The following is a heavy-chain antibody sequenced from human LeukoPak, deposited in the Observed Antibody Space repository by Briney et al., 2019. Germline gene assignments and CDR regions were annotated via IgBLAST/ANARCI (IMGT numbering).Heavy chain of an antibody. CDR1: GGSFSGYY. V-gene: IGHV4-34*01. Sequence: SETLSLTCAVYGGSFSGYYWSWIRQPPGKGLEWIGEVNHSGSTNYNPSLKSRVTISVDTSQNHFYLRLTSVTAADTGVYFCAREVNGEHEAFDMWGQGTMVARSS. CDR2: VNHSGST. CDR3: AREVNGEHEAFDM. J-gene: IGHJ3*02. D-gene: IGHD2-8*01.